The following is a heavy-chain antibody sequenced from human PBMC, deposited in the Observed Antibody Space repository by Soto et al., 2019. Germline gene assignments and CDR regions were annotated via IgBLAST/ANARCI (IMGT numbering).Heavy chain of an antibody. V-gene: IGHV3-23*01. CDR1: GFTFSSYA. D-gene: IGHD5-18*01. CDR2: ISGSGGST. J-gene: IGHJ4*02. CDR3: AKVEYSYGYYFDY. Sequence: GGSLRLSCAASGFTFSSYAMSWVRQAPGKGLEWVSAISGSGGSTYYADSVKGRFTISRDKSKNTLYLQMNSLRAEDTAVYYCAKVEYSYGYYFDYWGQGTLVTVSS.